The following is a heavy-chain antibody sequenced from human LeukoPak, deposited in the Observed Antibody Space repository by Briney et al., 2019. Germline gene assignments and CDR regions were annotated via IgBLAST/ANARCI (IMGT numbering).Heavy chain of an antibody. CDR2: IWYDGSNK. V-gene: IGHV3-33*01. Sequence: GGSLRLSCAASGFTFSSYGMHWVRQAPGKGLEWVAVIWYDGSNKYYADSVKGRFTISRDNSKNTLYLQMNSLRAEDTAVYYCAREGTTYYYDSSGRPFDYWGQGTLVTVSS. J-gene: IGHJ4*02. CDR1: GFTFSSYG. CDR3: AREGTTYYYDSSGRPFDY. D-gene: IGHD3-22*01.